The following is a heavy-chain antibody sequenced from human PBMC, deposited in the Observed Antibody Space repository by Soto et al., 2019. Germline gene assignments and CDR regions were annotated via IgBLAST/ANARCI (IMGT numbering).Heavy chain of an antibody. CDR1: GGSISSSSYY. V-gene: IGHV4-39*01. D-gene: IGHD1-26*01. CDR3: ARQGGTEWELPGPHAEYFQH. Sequence: SETLSLTCTVSGGSISSSSYYWGWIRQPPGKGLEWIGSIYYSGSTYYNPSLKSRVTISVDTSKNQFSLKLSSVTAADTAVYYCARQGGTEWELPGPHAEYFQHWRQGTLVTVSS. J-gene: IGHJ1*01. CDR2: IYYSGST.